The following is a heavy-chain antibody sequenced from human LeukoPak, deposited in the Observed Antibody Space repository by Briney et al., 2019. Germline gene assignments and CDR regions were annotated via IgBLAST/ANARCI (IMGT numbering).Heavy chain of an antibody. CDR2: ISGSGGST. Sequence: GGSLGLSCAASGFTFSSYAMSWVRQAPGKGLEWVSAISGSGGSTYYADSVKGRFTISRDNSKNTLYLQMNSLRAEDTAVHYCAKDRGSSTPRYYFDYWGQGTLVTVSS. J-gene: IGHJ4*02. V-gene: IGHV3-23*01. CDR1: GFTFSSYA. D-gene: IGHD6-13*01. CDR3: AKDRGSSTPRYYFDY.